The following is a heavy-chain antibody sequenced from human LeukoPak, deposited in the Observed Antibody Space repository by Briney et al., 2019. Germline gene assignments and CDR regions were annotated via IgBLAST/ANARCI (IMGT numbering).Heavy chain of an antibody. J-gene: IGHJ6*02. V-gene: IGHV3-23*01. CDR1: GFTFSSYA. CDR3: AKDGGGSLEWLPPMDV. Sequence: PVGSLRLSCAASGFTFSSYAMSGGRQAPGEGLEWVSSITGSGGSTYYGDSVKGRFTISRDNSKNTLYLQMNRLRVEDTAVYYCAKDGGGSLEWLPPMDVWGRGTTVTVSS. CDR2: ITGSGGST. D-gene: IGHD3-3*01.